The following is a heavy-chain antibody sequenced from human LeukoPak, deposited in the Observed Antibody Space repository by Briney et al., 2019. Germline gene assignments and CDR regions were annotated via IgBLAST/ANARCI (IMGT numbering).Heavy chain of an antibody. CDR1: GFTFSTYS. J-gene: IGHJ5*02. CDR3: AKDLKYYYDSSGGNWFDP. Sequence: GGSLRLSCAASGFTFSTYSMNWVRQAPGKGLEWVAVISYDGSNKYYADSVKGRFTISRDNSKNTLYLQMNSLRAEDTAVYYCAKDLKYYYDSSGGNWFDPWGQGTLVTVSS. D-gene: IGHD3-22*01. CDR2: ISYDGSNK. V-gene: IGHV3-30*18.